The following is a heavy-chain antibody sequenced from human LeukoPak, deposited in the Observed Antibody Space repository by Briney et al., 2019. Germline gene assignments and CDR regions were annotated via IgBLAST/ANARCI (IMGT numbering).Heavy chain of an antibody. CDR1: GGSFSGYY. V-gene: IGHV4-34*01. Sequence: SETLSLTCAVYGGSFSGYYWSWIRQPPGKGLEWIGEINHSGSTNYNPSLKSRITISVDTSKNQFSLKLSSGTAADTAVYYCARVGRDSGSYPFAFDIWGQGTMVTVSS. J-gene: IGHJ3*02. CDR2: INHSGST. CDR3: ARVGRDSGSYPFAFDI. D-gene: IGHD1-26*01.